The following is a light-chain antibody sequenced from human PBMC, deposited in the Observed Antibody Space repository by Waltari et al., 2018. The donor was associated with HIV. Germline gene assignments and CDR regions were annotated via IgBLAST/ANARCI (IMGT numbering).Light chain of an antibody. CDR3: SSYAGRDSRVV. CDR1: GRALAPSNY. V-gene: IGLV2-8*01. J-gene: IGLJ2*01. Sequence: QSALTQPPSASGPPGQSVPISCTRTGRALAPSNYLSWYQQHPGKAPNLMIYEVNKRPSGVPDRCSGAKSGSVASLTVSGLQDDDEADYYCSSYAGRDSRVVFGGGTKLTVL. CDR2: EVN.